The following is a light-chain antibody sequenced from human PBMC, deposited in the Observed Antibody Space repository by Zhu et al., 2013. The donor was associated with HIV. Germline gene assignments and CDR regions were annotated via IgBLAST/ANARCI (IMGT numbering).Light chain of an antibody. Sequence: DIVMTQSPLSLPVTPGEPASISCRSSQSLLHSNGYNYLDWYLQKPGQSPQLLIYLGSYRASGVPDRFSGSGSGTDFTLKISRVEAEDVGLYYCMEALQTPWTFGQGTKVEIK. CDR2: LGS. CDR1: QSLLHSNGYNY. CDR3: MEALQTPWT. V-gene: IGKV2-28*01. J-gene: IGKJ1*01.